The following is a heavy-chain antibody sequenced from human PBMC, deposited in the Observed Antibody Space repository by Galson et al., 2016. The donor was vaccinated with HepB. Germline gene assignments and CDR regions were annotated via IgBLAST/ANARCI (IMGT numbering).Heavy chain of an antibody. CDR2: ISSGGPT. CDR3: TRDTIGAAFQN. D-gene: IGHD3-16*01. J-gene: IGHJ1*01. Sequence: SLRLSCAASGFSVRNIYMNWVRQPPGKGLECVAVISSGGPTLYANSVKGRLTISRDNSKNTLYLQMNSLRAEDTAMYYCTRDTIGAAFQNWGQGTLVTVSS. CDR1: GFSVRNIY. V-gene: IGHV3-66*01.